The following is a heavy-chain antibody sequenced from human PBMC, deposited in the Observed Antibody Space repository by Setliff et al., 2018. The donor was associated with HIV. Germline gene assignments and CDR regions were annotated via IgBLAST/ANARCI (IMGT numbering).Heavy chain of an antibody. J-gene: IGHJ6*03. D-gene: IGHD2-2*01. CDR3: VRESRTPSYSTSSGRTYQYNMDV. CDR1: GGFLSSPNW. V-gene: IGHV4-4*02. CDR2: IYHTGSA. Sequence: SETLSLTCAVSGGFLSSPNWWCGVRQSPGKGLEWIGEIYHTGSANYNPSLTGRVIISGDKSKNQFSLKLKSVPAADTALYYCVRESRTPSYSTSSGRTYQYNMDVWGKGTTVTVSS.